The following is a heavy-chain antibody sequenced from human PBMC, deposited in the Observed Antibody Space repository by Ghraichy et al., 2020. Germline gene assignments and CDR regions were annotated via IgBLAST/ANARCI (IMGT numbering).Heavy chain of an antibody. Sequence: SVKVSCKASGGTFSSYAISWVRQAPGQGLEWMGGIIPIFGIANYAQKFQGRVTITADKSTSTAYMELSSLRSEDTAVYYCASYYGGNSQFNYYFDYWGQGTRVTVTS. J-gene: IGHJ4*02. CDR1: GGTFSSYA. V-gene: IGHV1-69*10. CDR3: ASYYGGNSQFNYYFDY. D-gene: IGHD4-23*01. CDR2: IIPIFGIA.